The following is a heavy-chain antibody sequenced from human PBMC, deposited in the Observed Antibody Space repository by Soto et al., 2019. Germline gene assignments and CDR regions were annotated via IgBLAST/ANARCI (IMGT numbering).Heavy chain of an antibody. D-gene: IGHD2-15*01. CDR1: GFTFSSYG. J-gene: IGHJ6*03. Sequence: PGGSLRLSCAASGFTFSSYGMHWVRQAPGKGLEWVAVIWYDGSNKYYADSVKGRFTISRDNSKNTLYLQMNSLRAEDTAVYYCARDRLSVVAATRYYYYYYMDVWGKGTTVTVSS. CDR3: ARDRLSVVAATRYYYYYYMDV. CDR2: IWYDGSNK. V-gene: IGHV3-33*01.